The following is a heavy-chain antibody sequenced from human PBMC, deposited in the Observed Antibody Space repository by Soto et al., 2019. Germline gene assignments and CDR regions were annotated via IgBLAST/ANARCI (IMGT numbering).Heavy chain of an antibody. CDR1: GGTFSSFT. CDR2: IIPILGIA. CDR3: ASERSDGYLFDY. D-gene: IGHD2-15*01. V-gene: IGHV1-69*02. Sequence: QVQLVQSGAEVKKPGSSVKVSCKASGGTFSSFTITWVRQAPGQGLEWMGRIIPILGIADYSQKFQGRVTITADRSTSTAYMELSSLRSEDTAVYYCASERSDGYLFDYWGQGTLVTVSS. J-gene: IGHJ4*02.